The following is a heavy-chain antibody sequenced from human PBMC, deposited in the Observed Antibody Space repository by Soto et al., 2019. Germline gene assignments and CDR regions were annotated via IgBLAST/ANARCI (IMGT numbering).Heavy chain of an antibody. D-gene: IGHD6-13*01. V-gene: IGHV3-30*03. J-gene: IGHJ4*02. CDR3: ARDLPGGYSSSWFGHLDF. CDR2: VSDDGHYK. Sequence: QVLLVESGGGVVQPGRSLRLSCEASGFTFKSFGFHWVRQAPGKGLEWVAVVSDDGHYKSYADSVKGRFTISRDNSKNTVYVEMSSLRPEDTAIYYCARDLPGGYSSSWFGHLDFWGQGTLVTVSS. CDR1: GFTFKSFG.